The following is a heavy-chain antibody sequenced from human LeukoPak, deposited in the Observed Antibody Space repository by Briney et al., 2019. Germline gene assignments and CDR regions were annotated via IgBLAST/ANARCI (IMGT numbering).Heavy chain of an antibody. Sequence: GGSLRLSPVPPRFSLEEYVIQWVCQALRRGVGWVSLISGDGGSTLHAGCVKGRFTISRDNSKNSLYLQMNSLRTEDTALYYCAKNKHPAYGDYPPYGMDVCGQGTTVTVSS. CDR2: ISGDGGST. CDR3: AKNKHPAYGDYPPYGMDV. D-gene: IGHD4-17*01. CDR1: RFSLEEYV. J-gene: IGHJ6*02. V-gene: IGHV3-43*02.